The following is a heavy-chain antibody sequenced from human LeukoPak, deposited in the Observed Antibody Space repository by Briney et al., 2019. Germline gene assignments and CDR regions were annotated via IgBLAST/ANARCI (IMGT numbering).Heavy chain of an antibody. V-gene: IGHV5-51*01. D-gene: IGHD4-23*01. CDR1: GSSFATFW. CDR2: IYPGDSET. Sequence: GEPLKISCQGSGSSFATFWIGWVRQLPGKGLEWMGIIYPGDSETRYSPSFQGQVTFSADKSITTAYLQWSSLQASDSAMYYCASITAVAHAFDIWGQGTMVTVSS. J-gene: IGHJ3*02. CDR3: ASITAVAHAFDI.